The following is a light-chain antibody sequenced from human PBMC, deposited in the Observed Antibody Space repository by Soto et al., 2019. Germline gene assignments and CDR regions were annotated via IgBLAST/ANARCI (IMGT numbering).Light chain of an antibody. J-gene: IGKJ2*01. Sequence: EIVVTQAPGTLSLSPGERATLSCSASQTINSGLAWYQHKRCQAPRLLLYGVSVRAIGIPDRFGGSGSGTDFTLTISRLEPEDFAVYFCQQYGGSPYTFGQGTKVESK. CDR1: QTINSG. CDR2: GVS. V-gene: IGKV3-20*01. CDR3: QQYGGSPYT.